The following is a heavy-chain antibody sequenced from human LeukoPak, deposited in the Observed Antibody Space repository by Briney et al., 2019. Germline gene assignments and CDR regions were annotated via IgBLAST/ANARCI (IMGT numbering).Heavy chain of an antibody. CDR1: GGSIRSSSYY. CDR3: ARDVGATPGYFDY. J-gene: IGHJ4*02. CDR2: IYTSGST. D-gene: IGHD1-26*01. Sequence: SETLSLTCTVSGGSIRSSSYYWGWIRQPPGKGLEWIGRIYTSGSTNYNPPLKSRVTISVDTSKNQVSLKLSSVTAADTAVYYCARDVGATPGYFDYWGQGTLVTVSS. V-gene: IGHV4-39*07.